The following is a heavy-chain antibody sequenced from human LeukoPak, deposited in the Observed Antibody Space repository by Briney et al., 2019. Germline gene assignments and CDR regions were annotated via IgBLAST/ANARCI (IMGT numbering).Heavy chain of an antibody. Sequence: PGGSLRLSCVTSGFTFSDTWMSWVRQAPGKGLEWVGRIKRKVDDETKNYAAPVRGRFTISRDDSKNTVYLKMDSLRTESTAVYYCTADTFESSRYSHDYWGQGTLVTVSS. CDR2: IKRKVDDETK. CDR3: TADTFESSRYSHDY. J-gene: IGHJ4*02. V-gene: IGHV3-15*01. CDR1: GFTFSDTW. D-gene: IGHD3-22*01.